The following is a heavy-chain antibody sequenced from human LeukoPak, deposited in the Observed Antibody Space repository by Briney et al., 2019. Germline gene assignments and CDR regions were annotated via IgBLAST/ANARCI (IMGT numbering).Heavy chain of an antibody. Sequence: ASVKVSCKASGYTFTGYYMHWVRQAPGQGLEWMGWINPNSGGTNYAQKFQDRVTMTRDTSISTAYMELSRLRSDDTAVYYCARDRLRLGELSRPTTVDPWGQGTLVTVSS. CDR3: ARDRLRLGELSRPTTVDP. CDR1: GYTFTGYY. D-gene: IGHD3-16*02. V-gene: IGHV1-2*02. J-gene: IGHJ5*02. CDR2: INPNSGGT.